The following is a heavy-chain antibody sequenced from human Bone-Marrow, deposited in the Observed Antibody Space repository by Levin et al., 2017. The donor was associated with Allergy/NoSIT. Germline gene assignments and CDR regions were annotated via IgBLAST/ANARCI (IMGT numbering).Heavy chain of an antibody. CDR1: GGSISSYY. CDR2: IYTSGST. Sequence: SQTLSLTCTVSGGSISSYYWSWIRQPAGKGLEWIGRIYTSGSTNYNPSLKSRVTMSVDTSKNQFSLKLSSVTAADTAVYYCARDRRLPPPSGYDCNYYYYYGMDVWGQGTTVTVSS. V-gene: IGHV4-4*07. J-gene: IGHJ6*02. CDR3: ARDRRLPPPSGYDCNYYYYYGMDV. D-gene: IGHD5-12*01.